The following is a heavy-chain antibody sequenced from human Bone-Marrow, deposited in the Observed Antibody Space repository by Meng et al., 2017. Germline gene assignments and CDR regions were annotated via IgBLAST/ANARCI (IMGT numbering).Heavy chain of an antibody. CDR1: CASVSSGYW. J-gene: IGHJ4*02. D-gene: IGHD6-19*01. V-gene: IGHV4-4*02. CDR2: FHHSGTT. CDR3: AASSGWYRIDS. Sequence: QVQLPELGPGRVKPSETLSLTCGVSCASVSSGYWWTWVRQPPGKGLEWIGEFHHSGTTNYNPSLRSRVTISVDTSKNQFSLRLTSVTAADTAVYYCAASSGWYRIDSWGQGTLVTVSS.